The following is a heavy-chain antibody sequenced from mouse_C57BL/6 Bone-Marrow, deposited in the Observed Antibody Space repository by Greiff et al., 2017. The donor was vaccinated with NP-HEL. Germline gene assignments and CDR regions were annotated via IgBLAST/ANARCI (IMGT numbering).Heavy chain of an antibody. CDR3: ARSHGNYEAWFAY. J-gene: IGHJ3*01. CDR1: GYTFTDYN. V-gene: IGHV1-18*01. D-gene: IGHD2-1*01. CDR2: INPNNGGT. Sequence: EVQGVESGPELVKPGASVKIPCKASGYTFTDYNMDWVKQSHGKSLEWIGDINPNNGGTIYNQKFKGKATLTVDKSSSTAYMELRSLTSEDTAVYYCARSHGNYEAWFAYWGQGTLVTVSA.